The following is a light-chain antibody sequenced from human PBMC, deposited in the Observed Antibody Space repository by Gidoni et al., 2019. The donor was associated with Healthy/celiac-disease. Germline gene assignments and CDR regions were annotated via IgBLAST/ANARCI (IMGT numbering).Light chain of an antibody. CDR2: GNG. J-gene: IGLJ2*01. V-gene: IGLV1-40*01. Sequence: QSVLTQPPSVSGAPGQRVTISCTGSSSNIGAGYDVHWYQQLPGTAPKLLIYGNGTRPSGVPDRFSGSKSGTSASLAITGLQAEDEADYYCQSYDSSLIPVFGGGTKLTVL. CDR1: SSNIGAGYD. CDR3: QSYDSSLIPV.